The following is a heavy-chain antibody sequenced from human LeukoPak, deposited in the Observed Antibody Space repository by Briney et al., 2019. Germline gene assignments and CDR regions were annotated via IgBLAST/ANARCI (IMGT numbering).Heavy chain of an antibody. J-gene: IGHJ4*02. D-gene: IGHD4-17*01. CDR1: GGSISSSSYY. CDR3: ATSRGGVTTKLDY. CDR2: IYYSGST. Sequence: PSETLSLTCTVSGGSISSSSYYWGWIRQPPGKGLEWIGSIYYSGSTYYNPSLKSRVTISVDTSKNQFSLKLSSVTAADTAVYYCATSRGGVTTKLDYWGQGTLVTVSS. V-gene: IGHV4-39*07.